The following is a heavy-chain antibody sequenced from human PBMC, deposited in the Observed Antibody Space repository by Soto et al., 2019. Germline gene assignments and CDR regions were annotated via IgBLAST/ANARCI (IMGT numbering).Heavy chain of an antibody. V-gene: IGHV3-33*01. CDR3: ARAPRMAPFDI. Sequence: GGSLRLSCAASGFIFSPYGIHWVRQAPGKGLEWVALIRNDGSDKYYAESVTCRFTISRDNSKNTVYLQMNSLRAEDTALYFCARAPRMAPFDIWGQGTMVTVSS. CDR2: IRNDGSDK. CDR1: GFIFSPYG. J-gene: IGHJ3*02.